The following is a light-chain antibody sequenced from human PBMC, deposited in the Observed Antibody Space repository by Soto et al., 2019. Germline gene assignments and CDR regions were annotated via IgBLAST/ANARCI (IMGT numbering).Light chain of an antibody. Sequence: EIVMTQSPATLSVSPGERATLSCRASQSVSSNLAWYQQKPGQAPRLLIYGASTRATGIPARFSGSRSGTEFTLTISSLQSEDFAVYYCQQYNNWPPCTFGQGTKVDIK. CDR1: QSVSSN. V-gene: IGKV3-15*01. CDR3: QQYNNWPPCT. J-gene: IGKJ1*01. CDR2: GAS.